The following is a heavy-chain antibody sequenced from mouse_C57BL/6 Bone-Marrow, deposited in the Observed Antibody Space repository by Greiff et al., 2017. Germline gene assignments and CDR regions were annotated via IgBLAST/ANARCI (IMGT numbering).Heavy chain of an antibody. D-gene: IGHD1-1*01. Sequence: VKLMESGAELARPGASVKLSCKASGYTFTSYGISWVKQRTGQGLEWIGEIYPRSGNTYYNEKFKGKATLTADKSSSTAYMELRSLTSEDSAVYFCAREGLITTVVADYWGQGTTLTVSS. V-gene: IGHV1-81*01. CDR1: GYTFTSYG. CDR2: IYPRSGNT. CDR3: AREGLITTVVADY. J-gene: IGHJ2*01.